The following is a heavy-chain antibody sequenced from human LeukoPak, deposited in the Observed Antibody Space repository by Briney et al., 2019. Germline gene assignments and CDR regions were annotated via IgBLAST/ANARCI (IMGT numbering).Heavy chain of an antibody. CDR2: ISYSGNM. J-gene: IGHJ4*02. D-gene: IGHD1-26*01. Sequence: SETLSLTCTVSGGSISSGSFYWGWLRQTPGKGLQWIGSISYSGNMHYNSSVKRRVAISGDTSKTQFSLRLSSVTAADTAVYYCARQGGVGATGFDDCWGQGTLVTVSS. CDR3: ARQGGVGATGFDDC. CDR1: GGSISSGSFY. V-gene: IGHV4-39*01.